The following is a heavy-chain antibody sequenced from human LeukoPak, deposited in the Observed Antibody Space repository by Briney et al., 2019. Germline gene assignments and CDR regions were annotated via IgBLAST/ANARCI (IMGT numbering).Heavy chain of an antibody. CDR2: IKQDGSEK. CDR3: ARVKEPTYYDFWSGYHDAFDI. V-gene: IGHV3-7*01. J-gene: IGHJ3*02. Sequence: GGSLRLSCAASGFTFSSYWMSWVRQAPGKGLEWVANIKQDGSEKYYVDSVKGRFTISRDNAKNSLYLQMNSLRAEDTAVYYCARVKEPTYYDFWSGYHDAFDIWGQGTMVTVSS. CDR1: GFTFSSYW. D-gene: IGHD3-3*01.